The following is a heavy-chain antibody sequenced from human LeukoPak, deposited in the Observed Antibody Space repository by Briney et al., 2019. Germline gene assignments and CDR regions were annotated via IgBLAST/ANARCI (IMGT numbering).Heavy chain of an antibody. CDR3: ARAHEWFGALGYYYMDV. Sequence: TGGSLRLSCAASGFTLSTYAMSWVRQTPGKGLEWVAATSSSDAGTYHADSVRGRFTISRDNSKNTLYLQMNSLRAEDTAVYYCARAHEWFGALGYYYMDVWGKGTTVTVSS. CDR2: TSSSDAGT. D-gene: IGHD3-10*01. J-gene: IGHJ6*03. CDR1: GFTLSTYA. V-gene: IGHV3-23*01.